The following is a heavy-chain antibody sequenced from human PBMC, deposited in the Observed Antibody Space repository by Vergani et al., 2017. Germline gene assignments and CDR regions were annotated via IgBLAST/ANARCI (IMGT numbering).Heavy chain of an antibody. CDR1: GASVNSYY. V-gene: IGHV4-59*02. CDR2: VSFRGDT. Sequence: QVKLQESGPGLVKPSETLSLTCTVSGASVNSYYWSWIRQPPGKGLEWMGYVSFRGDTLYDPSVKGRMTISLNTSSNQYSLYLTSVTAAHTAVYYCARSRIYYGAGSPDYWVQGTLVTVSS. CDR3: ARSRIYYGAGSPDY. J-gene: IGHJ4*02. D-gene: IGHD3-10*01.